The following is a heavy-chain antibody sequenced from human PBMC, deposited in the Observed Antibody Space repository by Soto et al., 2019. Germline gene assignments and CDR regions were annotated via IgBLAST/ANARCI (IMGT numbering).Heavy chain of an antibody. Sequence: QVQLVQSGAEVKKPGASVKVSCKASGYTFTSYNINWVRQATGQGLEWMGWMNPNSGNTGYAQKFQGRVTMTRNTSISTAYMELSSLRSEDTAVYYCATADYGDYGGGYYFDYWGQGTLVTVSS. V-gene: IGHV1-8*01. CDR3: ATADYGDYGGGYYFDY. CDR2: MNPNSGNT. CDR1: GYTFTSYN. D-gene: IGHD4-17*01. J-gene: IGHJ4*02.